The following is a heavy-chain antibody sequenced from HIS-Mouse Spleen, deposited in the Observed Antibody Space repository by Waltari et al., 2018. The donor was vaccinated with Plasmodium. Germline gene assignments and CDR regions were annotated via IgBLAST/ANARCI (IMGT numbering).Heavy chain of an antibody. J-gene: IGHJ2*01. CDR1: GGSFSGYY. CDR2: INHSGST. V-gene: IGHV4-34*01. CDR3: ARVTSSGVYWYFDL. D-gene: IGHD3-3*01. Sequence: QVQLQQWGAGLLKPSETLSLTCAVYGGSFSGYYWRWIRQPPGKGLEWIGEINHSGSTNYNPSLKRRVTISVDTSKNQFSLKLSSVTAADTAVYYCARVTSSGVYWYFDLWGRGTLVTVSS.